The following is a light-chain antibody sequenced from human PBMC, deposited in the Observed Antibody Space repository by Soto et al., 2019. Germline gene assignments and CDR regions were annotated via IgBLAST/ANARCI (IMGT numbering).Light chain of an antibody. J-gene: IGKJ1*01. CDR2: TAS. CDR1: QTISRW. CDR3: QEYNNYWT. Sequence: DIQMTQSPSTLSASVGDTVTITCRASQTISRWSAWYQQKPGKAPRLLIYTASTLESGVPSRFSASGSGTEFTLTISSLHPDDFATYYCQEYNNYWTFGQGTKVEVK. V-gene: IGKV1-5*01.